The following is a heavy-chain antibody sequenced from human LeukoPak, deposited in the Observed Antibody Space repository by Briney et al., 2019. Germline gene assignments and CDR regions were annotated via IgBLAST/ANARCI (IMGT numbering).Heavy chain of an antibody. CDR2: IYPGDSDT. J-gene: IGHJ6*03. CDR1: GYSFTSYW. V-gene: IGHV5-51*01. Sequence: GESLKISCKGSGYSFTSYWIGWVRQMPGKGLEWMGIIYPGDSDTRYSPSFQGQVTISADKSISTAYLQWSSLKASDTAMYYCARHGLRGLAAADYYYYYYMDVWGKGTTVTVSS. CDR3: ARHGLRGLAAADYYYYYYMDV. D-gene: IGHD6-13*01.